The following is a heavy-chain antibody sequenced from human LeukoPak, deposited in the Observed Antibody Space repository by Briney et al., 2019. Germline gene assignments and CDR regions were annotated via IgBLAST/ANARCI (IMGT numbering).Heavy chain of an antibody. CDR3: ARVRAGYYFDY. V-gene: IGHV3-48*02. CDR2: VTGSSSTI. CDR1: GFTFSSYS. Sequence: PGGSLRLSCAASGFTFSSYSMNGVRQAPGKGLEWVAFVTGSSSTIHYADSVKGRFTISRDNVASSLYLQMNRLRDEDTAVYYCARVRAGYYFDYWGQGTLVTVSS. J-gene: IGHJ4*02.